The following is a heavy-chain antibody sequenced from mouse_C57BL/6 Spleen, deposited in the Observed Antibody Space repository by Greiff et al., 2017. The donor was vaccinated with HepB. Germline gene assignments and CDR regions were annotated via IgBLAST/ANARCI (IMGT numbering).Heavy chain of an antibody. V-gene: IGHV14-1*01. CDR1: GFNIKDYY. Sequence: VQLQQSGAELVRPGASVKLSCTASGFNIKDYYMHWVKQRPEQGLEWIGRIDPEDGDTDYAPKFQGKATMTADTSSNTAYLQLSSLTSEDTAVYYCTTSSYYSNSFAYWGQGTLVTVSA. CDR2: IDPEDGDT. D-gene: IGHD2-5*01. J-gene: IGHJ3*01. CDR3: TTSSYYSNSFAY.